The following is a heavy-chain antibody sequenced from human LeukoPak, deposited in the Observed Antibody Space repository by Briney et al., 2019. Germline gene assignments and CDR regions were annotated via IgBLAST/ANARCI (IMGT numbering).Heavy chain of an antibody. J-gene: IGHJ3*02. D-gene: IGHD3-3*01. Sequence: SETLSLTCTVSGGSISSYYWSWIRQPPGKGLEWIGYIYYSGSTNYNPSLKSRVTISVDTSKNQFSLKLSSVTAADTAVYYCARVDFGAGNAFDIRGQGTMVTVSS. CDR2: IYYSGST. V-gene: IGHV4-59*01. CDR3: ARVDFGAGNAFDI. CDR1: GGSISSYY.